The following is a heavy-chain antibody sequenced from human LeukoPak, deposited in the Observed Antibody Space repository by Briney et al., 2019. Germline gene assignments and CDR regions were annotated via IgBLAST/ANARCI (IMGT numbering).Heavy chain of an antibody. CDR1: GFTFSSYW. V-gene: IGHV3-23*01. CDR3: ELYGNYPLDYGMDV. Sequence: PGGSLRLSCAASGFTFSSYWMSWVRQAPGKGLEWVSAISGSGGSTYYADSVKGRFTISRDNSKNTLYLQMNSLRAEDTAVYYCELYGNYPLDYGMDVWGQGTTVTVSS. J-gene: IGHJ6*02. CDR2: ISGSGGST. D-gene: IGHD4-11*01.